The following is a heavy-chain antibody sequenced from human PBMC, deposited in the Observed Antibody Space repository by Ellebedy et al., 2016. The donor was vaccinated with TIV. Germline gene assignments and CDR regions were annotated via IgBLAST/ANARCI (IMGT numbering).Heavy chain of an antibody. D-gene: IGHD2-15*01. CDR2: ISSSSSTK. CDR3: ARAAVRPGGDY. CDR1: GFTFSTYN. Sequence: GESLKISCAASGFTFSTYNMNWVRQAPGKGLEWVSYISSSSSTKFYADSVKGRFSISRDNDKNSLYLQMTSMRDDDTAVYYCARAAVRPGGDYWGQGTLVTVSS. J-gene: IGHJ4*02. V-gene: IGHV3-48*02.